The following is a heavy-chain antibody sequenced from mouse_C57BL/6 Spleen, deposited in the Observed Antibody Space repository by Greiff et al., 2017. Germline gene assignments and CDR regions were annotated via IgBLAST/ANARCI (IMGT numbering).Heavy chain of an antibody. V-gene: IGHV1-80*01. Sequence: VQLVESGAELVKPGASVKISCKASGYAFSSYWMNWVKQRPGKGLEWIGQIYPGDGDTNYNGKFKGKATLTADKSSSTAYMQLSSLTSEDSAVYFCARSGYEYFDVWGTGTTVTVSS. CDR1: GYAFSSYW. J-gene: IGHJ1*03. CDR3: ARSGYEYFDV. CDR2: IYPGDGDT. D-gene: IGHD3-2*02.